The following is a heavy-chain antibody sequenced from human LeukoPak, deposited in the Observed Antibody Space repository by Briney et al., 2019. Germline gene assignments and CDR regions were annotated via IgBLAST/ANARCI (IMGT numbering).Heavy chain of an antibody. V-gene: IGHV4-34*01. CDR1: GGSFSGYY. D-gene: IGHD3-3*01. CDR2: INHSGGT. J-gene: IGHJ4*02. CDR3: ATVRSFDY. Sequence: PSETLSLTCAVYGGSFSGYYWSWIRQPPGKGLEWIGEINHSGGTNYNPSLKSRVTISVDTSKNQFSLKLSSVTAADTAVYYCATVRSFDYWGQGTLVTVSS.